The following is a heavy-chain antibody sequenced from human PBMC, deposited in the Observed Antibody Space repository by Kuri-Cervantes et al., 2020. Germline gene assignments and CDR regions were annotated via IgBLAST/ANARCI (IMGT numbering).Heavy chain of an antibody. Sequence: SETLSLTCSVSGVSVSSGSYYWTWIRQSPGKGLEWIGDIYYSGSTNFNPSLKSRVTITIDTSKHQFSLKVTSVTAADTAVYFCARDLIAAPVLGAVDIWGQGTLVTVSS. CDR2: IYYSGST. CDR3: ARDLIAAPVLGAVDI. J-gene: IGHJ3*02. V-gene: IGHV4-61*01. CDR1: GVSVSSGSYY. D-gene: IGHD6-13*01.